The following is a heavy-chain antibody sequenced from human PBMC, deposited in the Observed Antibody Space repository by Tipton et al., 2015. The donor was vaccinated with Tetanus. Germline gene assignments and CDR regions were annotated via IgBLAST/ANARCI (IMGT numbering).Heavy chain of an antibody. CDR1: GDTFSSYA. D-gene: IGHD1-26*01. V-gene: IGHV1-69*01. Sequence: QLVQSGAEVKKPGSSVKVSCKASGDTFSSYAISWMRQAPEQGLEWMGGIIPSLGSTTYAPKFQGRITITADEVTTTAYMEVSSLTSEDTAVFYCALGVSYLGIYYYYAMYVWGQGTTFTVSS. CDR2: IIPSLGST. J-gene: IGHJ6*01. CDR3: ALGVSYLGIYYYYAMYV.